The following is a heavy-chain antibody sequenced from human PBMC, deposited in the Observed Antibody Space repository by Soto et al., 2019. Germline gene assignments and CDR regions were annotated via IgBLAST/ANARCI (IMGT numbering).Heavy chain of an antibody. CDR1: GFALRTYW. CDR3: ARDDGYRGFDC. J-gene: IGHJ4*02. CDR2: IKQDGSAK. D-gene: IGHD6-25*01. Sequence: EAQLVGSGGGLVQPGESLRLSCAASGFALRTYWMSWVRQAPGKGLEWVANIKQDGSAKFYVGSVRGRFTISRDNANNSRYLQLNSLRAEDTAVYYCARDDGYRGFDCWGQGTLVTVSS. V-gene: IGHV3-7*01.